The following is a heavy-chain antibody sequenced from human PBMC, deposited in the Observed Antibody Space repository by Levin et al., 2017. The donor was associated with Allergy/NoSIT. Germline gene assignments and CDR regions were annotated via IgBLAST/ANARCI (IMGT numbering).Heavy chain of an antibody. Sequence: GSLRLSCAVYGGSFSGYYWSWIRQPPGKGLEWIGEINHSGSTNYNPSLKSRVTISVDTSKNQFSLKLSSVTAADTAVYYCARGGRVAGIWGQGTLVTVSS. CDR2: INHSGST. D-gene: IGHD6-19*01. V-gene: IGHV4-34*01. CDR3: ARGGRVAGI. J-gene: IGHJ4*02. CDR1: GGSFSGYY.